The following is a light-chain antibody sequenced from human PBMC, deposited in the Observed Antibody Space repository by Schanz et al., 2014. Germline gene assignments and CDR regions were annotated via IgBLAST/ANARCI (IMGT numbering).Light chain of an antibody. CDR3: QQSYNTPPT. J-gene: IGKJ3*01. CDR2: AAS. V-gene: IGKV1-39*01. CDR1: QSINSL. Sequence: DIQMTQSPSSLSASVGDRVTITCRASQSINSLLNWYQQKPGKAPKLLIYAASSLQTGVPSRYSGSGSGTDFTLTISSLQPEDFATYYCQQSYNTPPTFGPGTKVDS.